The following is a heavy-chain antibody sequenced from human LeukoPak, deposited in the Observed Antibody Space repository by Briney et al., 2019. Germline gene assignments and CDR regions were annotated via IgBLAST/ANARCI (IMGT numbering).Heavy chain of an antibody. V-gene: IGHV1-18*01. D-gene: IGHD6-13*01. CDR2: ISAYNGNT. CDR1: GYTFTSYG. CDR3: ATHVAAAGTYYCYGMDV. J-gene: IGHJ6*02. Sequence: ASVKVSCKASGYTFTSYGISWVRQAPGQGLEWMGWISAYNGNTNYAQKLQGRVTMTTDTSTSTAYMELRSLRSDDTAVYYCATHVAAAGTYYCYGMDVWGQGTTVAVSS.